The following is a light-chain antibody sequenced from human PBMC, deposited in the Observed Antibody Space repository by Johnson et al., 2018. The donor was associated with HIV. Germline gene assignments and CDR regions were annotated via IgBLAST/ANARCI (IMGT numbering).Light chain of an antibody. V-gene: IGLV1-51*01. J-gene: IGLJ1*01. CDR3: GAWDSRLSGCV. CDR2: DNN. CDR1: SSNIGNNY. Sequence: QSVLTQPPSVSAAPGQKVTISCSGSSSNIGNNYVSWYQQLPGTAPRLVTYDNNKRPSGIPDRFSGSKSGTSATLAITGLQTGDEADYYCGAWDSRLSGCVFGPGTKVTVL.